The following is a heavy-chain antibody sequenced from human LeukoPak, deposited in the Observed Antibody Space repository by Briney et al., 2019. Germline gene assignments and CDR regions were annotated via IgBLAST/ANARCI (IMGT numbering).Heavy chain of an antibody. J-gene: IGHJ3*02. D-gene: IGHD3-22*01. CDR2: INPNSGGT. CDR3: ASLGVITTYDAFDI. CDR1: GYTFTGYY. Sequence: ASVKVSCKASGYTFTGYYMHWVRQAPGQGLEWMGWINPNSGGTNYAQKFQGRVTMTRDTSISTAYMERSRLRSDDTAVYYCASLGVITTYDAFDIWGQGTMVTVSS. V-gene: IGHV1-2*02.